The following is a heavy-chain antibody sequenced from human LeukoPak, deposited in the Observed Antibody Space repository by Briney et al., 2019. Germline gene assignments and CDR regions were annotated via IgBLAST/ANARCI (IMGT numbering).Heavy chain of an antibody. Sequence: GGSLRLSCATSGFNFRTYGMSWIRQAPGKGLEWVAGISGSAYTTHYAGSVKGRFTISRDNSKNTLFLQMDSLRVEDTAVYYCAKLPIMLALNRIEFWSQGSLVTVTS. CDR2: ISGSAYTT. V-gene: IGHV3-23*01. J-gene: IGHJ4*02. CDR1: GFNFRTYG. D-gene: IGHD2-8*01. CDR3: AKLPIMLALNRIEF.